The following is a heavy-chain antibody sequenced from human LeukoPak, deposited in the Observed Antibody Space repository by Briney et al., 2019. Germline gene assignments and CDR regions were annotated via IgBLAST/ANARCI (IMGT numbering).Heavy chain of an antibody. D-gene: IGHD1-1*01. CDR2: ISYDGSNE. CDR1: GFTFSSYA. V-gene: IGHV3-30-3*01. J-gene: IGHJ6*02. Sequence: GRSLRLSCAASGFTFSSYAMHWVRQAPGRGLEWVAVISYDGSNEYYVDPVKGRFNISRDNSKNTLYLQMHSLRVEDTARYYCAKGGNDFYYYGLDVWGQGTTVTVSS. CDR3: AKGGNDFYYYGLDV.